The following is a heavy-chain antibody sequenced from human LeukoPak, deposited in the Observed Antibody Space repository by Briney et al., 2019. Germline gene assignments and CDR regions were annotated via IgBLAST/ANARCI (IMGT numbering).Heavy chain of an antibody. D-gene: IGHD5-12*01. Sequence: NPSETLSLTCAVYGGSFSGYYWSWIRQSPGKGLEWIGEINHSGSTNYNPSLKSRVTISVDTSKNQFSLKLSSVTAADTAVYYCASLDSDYGPKLWGQGTLVTVSS. J-gene: IGHJ4*02. CDR1: GGSFSGYY. V-gene: IGHV4-34*01. CDR3: ASLDSDYGPKL. CDR2: INHSGST.